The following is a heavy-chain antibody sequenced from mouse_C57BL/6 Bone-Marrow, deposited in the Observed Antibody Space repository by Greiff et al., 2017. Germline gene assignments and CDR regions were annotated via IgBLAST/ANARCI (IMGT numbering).Heavy chain of an antibody. V-gene: IGHV1-64*01. D-gene: IGHD1-1*01. J-gene: IGHJ4*01. Sequence: QVQLQQPGAELVKPGASVKLSCKASGYTFTSYWMHWVQQRPGQGLEWIGMIHPTSGSTNYHEKFKSKATLTVDKSSSTAYMQLRRLPSEYSAIEDAARPYGSDYAMDYWGQGTSVTGSS. CDR1: GYTFTSYW. CDR3: ARPYGSDYAMDY. CDR2: IHPTSGST.